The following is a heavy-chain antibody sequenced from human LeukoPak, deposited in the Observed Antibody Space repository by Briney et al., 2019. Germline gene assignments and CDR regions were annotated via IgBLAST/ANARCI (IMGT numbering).Heavy chain of an antibody. V-gene: IGHV3-74*01. CDR3: AKDEAGSYPNWFDP. J-gene: IGHJ5*02. CDR2: IKSDGSST. CDR1: GITFSGHW. Sequence: GGSLRLSCAASGITFSGHWMHWVRQAPGKGPVWVARIKSDGSSTSYADSVKGRFSISSDNAKNTLYLQMNSLRAEDTAVYYCAKDEAGSYPNWFDPWGQGTLVTVSS. D-gene: IGHD1-26*01.